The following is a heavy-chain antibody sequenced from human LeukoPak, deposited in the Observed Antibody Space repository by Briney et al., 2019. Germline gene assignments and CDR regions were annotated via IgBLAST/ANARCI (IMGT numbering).Heavy chain of an antibody. V-gene: IGHV3-7*03. CDR3: AKAVRGGAQGYYYGMDV. D-gene: IGHD3-16*01. CDR2: IKEDGSEK. CDR1: GFTFSNYW. Sequence: GGSLRLSCAASGFTFSNYWMTWVRQAPGTGLEWVANIKEDGSEKYYVDTVKGRFTISRDNAKNSLYLQMNSLRPEDTGLYYCAKAVRGGAQGYYYGMDVWGQGTTVSVSS. J-gene: IGHJ6*02.